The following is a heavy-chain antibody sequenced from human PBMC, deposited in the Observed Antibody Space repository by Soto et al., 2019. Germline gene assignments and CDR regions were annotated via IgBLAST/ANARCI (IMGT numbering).Heavy chain of an antibody. CDR1: GFTFSTYS. Sequence: XGSLRLSCVGSGFTFSTYSMKWVRQAPGRGLEWVSSISSSSGHLYFADSVKGRFTISRDNAKSSMYLQMDNLRVEDTAVYFCARAGVAAFDLWGQGSLVTVSS. J-gene: IGHJ4*02. CDR2: ISSSSGHL. D-gene: IGHD6-13*01. CDR3: ARAGVAAFDL. V-gene: IGHV3-21*01.